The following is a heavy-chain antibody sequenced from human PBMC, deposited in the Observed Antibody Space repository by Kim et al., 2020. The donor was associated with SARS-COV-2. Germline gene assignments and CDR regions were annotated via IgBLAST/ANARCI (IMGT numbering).Heavy chain of an antibody. V-gene: IGHV3-7*01. J-gene: IGHJ4*02. CDR1: KFTFSSYW. D-gene: IGHD3-10*01. CDR3: ARAGVRYYLDY. CDR2: IKQDGSEK. Sequence: GGSLRLSCAASKFTFSSYWMSWVRQAPGKGLEWVANIKQDGSEKYYVESVKGRFTISRDNAKNSLYLQMNSLRAEDTAVYYCARAGVRYYLDYWGRGTLVSVSS.